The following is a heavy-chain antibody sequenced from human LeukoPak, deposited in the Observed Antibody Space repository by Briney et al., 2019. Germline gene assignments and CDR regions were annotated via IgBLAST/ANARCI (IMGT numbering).Heavy chain of an antibody. CDR1: GGSVSSGSYY. CDR3: AHAGRAAADNWFDP. V-gene: IGHV4-61*01. J-gene: IGHJ5*02. D-gene: IGHD6-13*01. CDR2: IYYSGST. Sequence: PSETLSLTCTVSGGSVSSGSYYWSWIRQPPGKGLEWIGYIYYSGSTNYNPTLKSRVTISVDTSKNQFSLKLSSVTAADTAVYYCAHAGRAAADNWFDPWGQGTLVTVSS.